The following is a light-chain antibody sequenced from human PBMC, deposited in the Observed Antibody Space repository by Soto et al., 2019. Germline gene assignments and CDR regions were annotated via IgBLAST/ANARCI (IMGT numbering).Light chain of an antibody. J-gene: IGLJ1*01. CDR3: SSYSGSSTYV. Sequence: QAVVTQPASVSGSPGQSMTISCTGTSSDVGGYNYVSWYQQHPGKAPKLMIYDVSNRPSGISNRFSGSKSGNTASLTISGLQAEDEADYYCSSYSGSSTYVFGTGTKVTVL. V-gene: IGLV2-14*01. CDR1: SSDVGGYNY. CDR2: DVS.